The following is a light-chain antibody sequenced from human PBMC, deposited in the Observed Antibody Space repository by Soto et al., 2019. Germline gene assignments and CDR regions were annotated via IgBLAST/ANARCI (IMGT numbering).Light chain of an antibody. V-gene: IGKV3-20*01. CDR1: QSISNNY. CDR2: GAS. CDR3: QQYGRSPWT. J-gene: IGKJ1*01. Sequence: IVLTQSPGTLSLSPGERTTLPCRSSQSISNNYLAWYQQKPGQAPRLLIYGASSRATGIPDRFSGSGSGTDCTLTISRLEPEDVAVFYCQQYGRSPWTLGQGTKVDIK.